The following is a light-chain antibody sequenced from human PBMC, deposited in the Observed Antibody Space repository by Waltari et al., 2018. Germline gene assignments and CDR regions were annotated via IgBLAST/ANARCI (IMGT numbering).Light chain of an antibody. V-gene: IGLV1-44*01. Sequence: QSILTQPPSVSGTPGQRVTISCSGSNSNIGGNSVNWYQQLPGTAPKLLIYNDNPGPPGVPARFSAPKSGTSATLAITGLQSEDEADYYCTVWDDSLGGVFGGGTKLTVL. CDR1: NSNIGGNS. CDR3: TVWDDSLGGV. CDR2: NDN. J-gene: IGLJ3*02.